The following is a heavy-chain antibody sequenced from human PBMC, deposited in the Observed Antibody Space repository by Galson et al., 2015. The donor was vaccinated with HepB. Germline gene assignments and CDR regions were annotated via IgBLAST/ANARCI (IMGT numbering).Heavy chain of an antibody. Sequence: SLRLSCAASGFTFSSYAMHWVRQAPGKGLEWVAVISYDGSNKYYADSVKGRFTISRDNSKNTLYLQMNSLRAEDMAVYYCARVMIADDAFDIWGQGTMVTVSS. CDR2: ISYDGSNK. CDR3: ARVMIADDAFDI. V-gene: IGHV3-30*04. CDR1: GFTFSSYA. D-gene: IGHD3-22*01. J-gene: IGHJ3*02.